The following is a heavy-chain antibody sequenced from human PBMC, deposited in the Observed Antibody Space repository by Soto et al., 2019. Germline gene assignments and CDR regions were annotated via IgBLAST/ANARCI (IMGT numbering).Heavy chain of an antibody. CDR2: IKQDGSER. D-gene: IGHD4-17*01. CDR1: GFTFSRYS. J-gene: IGHJ4*02. CDR3: AREMTTLTTPDY. Sequence: EVQLVESGGGLVQPGGSLRLSCAASGFTFSRYSMSWVRQAPGKGLGWVANIKQDGSERYSVDSVKGRFTISRDNAKNSVYLQMNSLRADDTAVYYCAREMTTLTTPDYWGQGTLVTVSS. V-gene: IGHV3-7*04.